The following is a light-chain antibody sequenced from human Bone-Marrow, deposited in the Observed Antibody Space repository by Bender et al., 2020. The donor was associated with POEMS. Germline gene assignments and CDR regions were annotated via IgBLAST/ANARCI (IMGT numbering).Light chain of an antibody. CDR2: DDS. Sequence: SYVLTQPPSVSVAPGKTAGIACGGNNIGSKSVHWYQQKPGQAPVVVVYDDSDRPSGIPERFSGSNSGNTATLTITGVDAGDEAEYYCQVWDSVSNHSVFGGGTQLTVL. J-gene: IGLJ7*01. CDR1: NIGSKS. CDR3: QVWDSVSNHSV. V-gene: IGLV3-21*03.